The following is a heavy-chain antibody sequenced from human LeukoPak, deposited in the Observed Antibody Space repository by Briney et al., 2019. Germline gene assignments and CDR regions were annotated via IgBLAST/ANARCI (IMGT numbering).Heavy chain of an antibody. D-gene: IGHD2-2*01. V-gene: IGHV3-30-3*01. Sequence: GGSLRLSCAASGFTFSSYAMHWVRQAPGKGLEWVAVISYDGSNKYYADSVKGRFTISRDNSKNTLYLQMNSLRAEDTAVYYCARDRCSSTSCHGDYYYGMDVWGQGTTVTVS. J-gene: IGHJ6*02. CDR3: ARDRCSSTSCHGDYYYGMDV. CDR1: GFTFSSYA. CDR2: ISYDGSNK.